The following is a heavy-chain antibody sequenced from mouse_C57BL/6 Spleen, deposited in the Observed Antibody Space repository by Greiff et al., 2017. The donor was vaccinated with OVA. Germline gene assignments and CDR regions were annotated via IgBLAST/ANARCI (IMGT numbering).Heavy chain of an antibody. CDR3: ARSESAYGNLDY. J-gene: IGHJ2*01. CDR1: GYTFTDHT. V-gene: IGHV1-78*01. CDR2: IYPRDGST. D-gene: IGHD2-1*01. Sequence: QVQLQQSDAELVKPGASVKISCKVSGYTFTDHTIHWMKQRPEQGLEWIGSIYPRDGSTKYNDKFKGTAPLTADKSSSTAYMPLNSLTSEDSAVYFCARSESAYGNLDYWGQGTTLTVSS.